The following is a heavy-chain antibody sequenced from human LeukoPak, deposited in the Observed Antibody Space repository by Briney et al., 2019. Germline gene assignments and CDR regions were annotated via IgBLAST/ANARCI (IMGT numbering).Heavy chain of an antibody. CDR2: INPNSGGT. J-gene: IGHJ4*02. D-gene: IGHD6-6*01. Sequence: ASVKVSCKASGYTFTGYYMHWVRQAPGQGLEWMGWINPNSGGTNYAQKFQGRVTMTRDTSISTAYIELSRLRSDDTAVYYCAGQFTSSSGAPDYWGQGTLVTVSS. CDR1: GYTFTGYY. V-gene: IGHV1-2*02. CDR3: AGQFTSSSGAPDY.